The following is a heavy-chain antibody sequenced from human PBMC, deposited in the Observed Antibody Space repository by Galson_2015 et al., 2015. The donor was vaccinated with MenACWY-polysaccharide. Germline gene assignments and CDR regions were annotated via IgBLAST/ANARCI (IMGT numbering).Heavy chain of an antibody. J-gene: IGHJ4*02. CDR3: AREDYGDYGRPNFDY. CDR2: IIPIFGTA. CDR1: GGTFSSYA. D-gene: IGHD4-17*01. V-gene: IGHV1-69*13. Sequence: SVKVSCKASGGTFSSYAISWVRQAPGQGLEWMGGIIPIFGTANYAQKFQVRVTITAGESTSTAYMELSSLRSEDTAVYYCAREDYGDYGRPNFDYWGQGTLVTVSS.